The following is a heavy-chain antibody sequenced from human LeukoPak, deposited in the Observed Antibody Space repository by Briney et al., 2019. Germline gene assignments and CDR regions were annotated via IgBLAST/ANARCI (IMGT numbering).Heavy chain of an antibody. CDR3: ASEVHRYCSGGSCYFND. CDR2: IIPIFGTA. CDR1: GGTFSSYA. Sequence: SVKVSCKASGGTFSSYAISWVRQAPGQGLEWMGRIIPIFGTANYAQKFQGRVTITTDESTSTAYMELSSLRSGDTAVYYCASEVHRYCSGGSCYFNDWGQGTLVTVSS. D-gene: IGHD2-15*01. V-gene: IGHV1-69*05. J-gene: IGHJ4*02.